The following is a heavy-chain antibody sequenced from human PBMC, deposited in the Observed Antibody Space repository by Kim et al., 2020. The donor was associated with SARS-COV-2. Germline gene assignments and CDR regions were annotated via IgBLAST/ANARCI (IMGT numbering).Heavy chain of an antibody. CDR3: AGPKLELFGWFDP. J-gene: IGHJ5*02. D-gene: IGHD1-7*01. V-gene: IGHV4-39*01. CDR2: IYYSGST. Sequence: SETLSLTCTVSGGSISSSSYYWGWIRQPPGKGLEWIGSIYYSGSTYYNPSLKSRVTISVDTSKNQFSLKLSSVTAADTAVYYCAGPKLELFGWFDPWGQGTLVTVSS. CDR1: GGSISSSSYY.